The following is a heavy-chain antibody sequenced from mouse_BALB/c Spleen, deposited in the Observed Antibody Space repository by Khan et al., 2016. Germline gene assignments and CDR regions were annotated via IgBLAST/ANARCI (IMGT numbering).Heavy chain of an antibody. V-gene: IGHV1-80*01. CDR2: IYPGDGDT. J-gene: IGHJ2*01. CDR1: GYAFSIYW. CDR3: ARSGYGYDY. Sequence: QVQLQQPGAELVRPGSSVKISCKASGYAFSIYWMNWVKQRPGQGLEWIGQIYPGDGDTDYNGKFKDKATLTADKSSSTAYMHLSSLTSEDSAVYCCARSGYGYDYWGQGTTLTVSS. D-gene: IGHD2-2*01.